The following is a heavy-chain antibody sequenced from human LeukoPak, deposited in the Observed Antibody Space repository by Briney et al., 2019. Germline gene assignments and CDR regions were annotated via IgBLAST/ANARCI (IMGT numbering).Heavy chain of an antibody. Sequence: RRALRLSCAASGFTLSSYGMHGGRQAPGRGLEWVAVIWYDGSNKYYADSVKGRFTISRDNSKNTLYLQMNSLRAEDTAVYYCARDGWFGGQKWGMDVWGQGTTVTVSS. CDR2: IWYDGSNK. CDR1: GFTLSSYG. V-gene: IGHV3-33*01. J-gene: IGHJ6*02. CDR3: ARDGWFGGQKWGMDV. D-gene: IGHD3-10*01.